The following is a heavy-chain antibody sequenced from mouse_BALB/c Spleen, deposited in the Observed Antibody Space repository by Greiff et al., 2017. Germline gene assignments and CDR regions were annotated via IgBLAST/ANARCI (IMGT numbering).Heavy chain of an antibody. V-gene: IGHV5-9-3*01. J-gene: IGHJ4*01. Sequence: EVKLMESGGGLVKPGGSLKLSCAASGFTFSSYAMSWVRQTPEKRLEWVATISSGGSYTYYPDSVKGRFTISRDNAKNTLYLQMSSLRSEDTAMYYCARRSDFYAMDYWGQGTSVTVSS. CDR3: ARRSDFYAMDY. CDR1: GFTFSSYA. D-gene: IGHD1-1*01. CDR2: ISSGGSYT.